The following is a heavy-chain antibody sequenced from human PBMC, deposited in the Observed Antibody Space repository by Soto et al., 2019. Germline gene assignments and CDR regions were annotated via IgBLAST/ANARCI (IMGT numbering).Heavy chain of an antibody. CDR1: GFTFSNYA. Sequence: SGGSLRLSCAASGFTFSNYAMSWVRQAPGKGLQWVSAISGGGGSTYYADPVKGRFTISRDNSKNTLYLQMNSLRAEDTAVYYCAKDLSLWSKGFDYWGQGTLVTVSS. CDR3: AKDLSLWSKGFDY. D-gene: IGHD3-10*01. CDR2: ISGGGGST. V-gene: IGHV3-23*01. J-gene: IGHJ4*02.